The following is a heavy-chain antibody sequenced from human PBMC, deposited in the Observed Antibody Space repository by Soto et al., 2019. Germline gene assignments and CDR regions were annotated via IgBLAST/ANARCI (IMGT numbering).Heavy chain of an antibody. Sequence: PGGSLRLSCAASGFSFSDYYMSWIRQAPGKGLEWVSYISGSSTYTNFADSVKGRFTISRDNAKESLYLQMNSLRVEDTAVYYCARVTVPYSNHVGWIWFAPWGQGTPVTVSS. D-gene: IGHD4-4*01. CDR3: ARVTVPYSNHVGWIWFAP. CDR1: GFSFSDYY. CDR2: ISGSSTYT. J-gene: IGHJ5*02. V-gene: IGHV3-11*06.